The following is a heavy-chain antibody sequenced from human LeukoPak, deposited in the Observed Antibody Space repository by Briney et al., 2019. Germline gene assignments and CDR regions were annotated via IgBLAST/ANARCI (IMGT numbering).Heavy chain of an antibody. CDR3: ARLTGFPEYYFDY. V-gene: IGHV4-31*03. J-gene: IGHJ4*02. CDR1: GGSISSGGYY. Sequence: TLSLTCTVSGGSISSGGYYWSWIRQHPGKGLEWIGYIYYSGSTYYNPSLKSRVTISVDTSKNQFSLKLSSVTAADTAVYYCARLTGFPEYYFDYWGQGTLVTVSS. D-gene: IGHD1-20*01. CDR2: IYYSGST.